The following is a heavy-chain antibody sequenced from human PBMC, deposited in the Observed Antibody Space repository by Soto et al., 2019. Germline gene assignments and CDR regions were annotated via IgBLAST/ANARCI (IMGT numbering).Heavy chain of an antibody. CDR2: IIPIFGTA. CDR1: GGAFSSYA. J-gene: IGHJ3*02. CDR3: ARDRRHYYDSSGPDAFDI. D-gene: IGHD3-22*01. V-gene: IGHV1-69*13. Sequence: ASVKVSCTASGGAFSSYAISWVRHAPEQGPEWMGGIIPIFGTANYAQKFQGRVTITADESTSTAYMELRSLRSEDTAVYYCARDRRHYYDSSGPDAFDIWGQGTMVTVSS.